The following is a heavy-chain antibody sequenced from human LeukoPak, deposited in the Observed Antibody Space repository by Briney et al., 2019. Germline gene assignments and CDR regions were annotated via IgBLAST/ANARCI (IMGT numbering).Heavy chain of an antibody. CDR1: GFTFSSYG. D-gene: IGHD3-3*01. CDR3: AKVQFLEWLDAFDI. Sequence: GGSLRLSYAASGFTFSSYGMHWVRQAPGKGLEWVAVISYDGSNKYYADSVKGRFTISRDNSKNTLYLQMNSLRAEDTAVYYCAKVQFLEWLDAFDIWGQGTMVTVSS. J-gene: IGHJ3*02. CDR2: ISYDGSNK. V-gene: IGHV3-30*18.